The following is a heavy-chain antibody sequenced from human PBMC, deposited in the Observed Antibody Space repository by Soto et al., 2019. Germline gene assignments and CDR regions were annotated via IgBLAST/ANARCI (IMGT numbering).Heavy chain of an antibody. D-gene: IGHD2-2*03. CDR2: INHSGST. CDR1: GGSFSGYY. V-gene: IGHV4-34*01. J-gene: IGHJ6*03. Sequence: QVQLQQWGAGLLKPSETLSLTCAVYGGSFSGYYWSWIRQPPGKGLEWIGEINHSGSTNYNPSLKGRVTISVDTSKNQFSLKLSSVTAADTAVYYCARVRGYCSSTSCYASPPYYYYYYYMDVWGKGTTVTVSS. CDR3: ARVRGYCSSTSCYASPPYYYYYYYMDV.